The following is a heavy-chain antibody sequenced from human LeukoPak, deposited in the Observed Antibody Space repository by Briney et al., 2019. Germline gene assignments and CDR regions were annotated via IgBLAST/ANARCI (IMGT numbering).Heavy chain of an antibody. CDR1: GFTFSSYS. V-gene: IGHV3-21*04. CDR3: AKVSSRFLEWEDLDY. D-gene: IGHD3-3*01. Sequence: TGGSLRLSCAASGFTFSSYSMNWVRQAPGKGLEWVSSISSSSSYIYYADSVKGRFTISRDNAKNTLSLQMNSLRAEDTAVYYCAKVSSRFLEWEDLDYWGQGTLVTVSS. J-gene: IGHJ4*02. CDR2: ISSSSSYI.